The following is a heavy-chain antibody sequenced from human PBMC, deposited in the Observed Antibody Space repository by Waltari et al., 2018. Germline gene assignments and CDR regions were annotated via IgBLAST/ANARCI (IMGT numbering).Heavy chain of an antibody. V-gene: IGHV3-30*01. CDR3: TREMGGSYAMDV. D-gene: IGHD1-26*01. Sequence: QIQLVESGGGVVQPGGSLKLSCAASGFRFGSYAMNWVRQAPGMGLEWLSYIRYDGSYVVHADSVKGRFSMSRDNSKKEIFLQMDSLKSDDTAVYYCTREMGGSYAMDVWGRGTSVTVSS. CDR1: GFRFGSYA. CDR2: IRYDGSYV. J-gene: IGHJ6*02.